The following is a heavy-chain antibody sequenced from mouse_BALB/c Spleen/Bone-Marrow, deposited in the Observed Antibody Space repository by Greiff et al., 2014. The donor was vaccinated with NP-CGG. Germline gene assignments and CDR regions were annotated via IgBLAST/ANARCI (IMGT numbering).Heavy chain of an antibody. Sequence: VKLVESGPGLVAPSQSLSITCTVSGFSLTSYGVHWVRQPPGKGLEWLGVICAGGSTNYNSALMSRLSISKDNSKSQVFLKMNSLQTDDTAIYYCARITTATGAMDYWGQGTSLTVSS. CDR2: ICAGGST. J-gene: IGHJ4*01. CDR1: GFSLTSYG. V-gene: IGHV2-9*02. D-gene: IGHD1-2*01. CDR3: ARITTATGAMDY.